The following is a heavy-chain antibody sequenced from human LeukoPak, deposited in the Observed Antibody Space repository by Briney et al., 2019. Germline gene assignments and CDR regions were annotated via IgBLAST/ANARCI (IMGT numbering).Heavy chain of an antibody. CDR1: GFTFSDYS. D-gene: IGHD1-26*01. CDR3: ARDTIVGADTY. J-gene: IGHJ4*02. V-gene: IGHV3-21*01. Sequence: GGSLRLSCAASGFTFSDYSMNWARQAPGKGLEWVSSISRSSTYIYYADSVKGRFTISRDNAKNSLYLQMNSLRAEDTAVYYCARDTIVGADTYWGKGTVVTVSS. CDR2: ISRSSTYI.